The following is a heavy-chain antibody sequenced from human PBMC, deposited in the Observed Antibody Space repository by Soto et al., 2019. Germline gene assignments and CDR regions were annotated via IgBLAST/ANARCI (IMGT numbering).Heavy chain of an antibody. CDR1: AFTLSKFV. J-gene: IGHJ6*02. Sequence: QVQVVKSGGGVVQPGTSLRLSCAASAFTLSKFVMHWVRQAPGRGLEWVAVTSNDGSNTFYADSVKGRFTISRDNSKNTVYLQMNSLRTEDTAVYYCARGNLDVWGQGTTVTVSS. CDR3: ARGNLDV. CDR2: TSNDGSNT. V-gene: IGHV3-30-3*01. D-gene: IGHD1-7*01.